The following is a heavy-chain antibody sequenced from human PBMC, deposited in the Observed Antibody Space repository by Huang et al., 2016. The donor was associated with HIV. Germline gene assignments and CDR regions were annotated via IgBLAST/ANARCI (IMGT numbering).Heavy chain of an antibody. CDR3: AKDGADEEWDIDY. V-gene: IGHV3-30*18. D-gene: IGHD1-26*01. CDR2: ISNDGSNK. Sequence: VQLVESGGGVVQPGRSLRLACAASGFSFSTYGLHWGRQGPGKGLEWVGVISNDGSNKYYAHSVKGRFTISRDTSENKVYLQMNSLRHEDTAVYYCAKDGADEEWDIDYWGQGTLVTVSS. CDR1: GFSFSTYG. J-gene: IGHJ4*02.